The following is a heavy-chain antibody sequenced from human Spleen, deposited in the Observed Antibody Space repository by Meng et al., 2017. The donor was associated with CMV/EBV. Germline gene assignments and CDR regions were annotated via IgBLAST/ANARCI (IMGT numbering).Heavy chain of an antibody. CDR2: IRSKTYGETT. V-gene: IGHV3-49*04. Sequence: GGSLRLSCAASGLTFDDYGMSWVRQGPGTGLEWVGFIRSKTYGETTEYAASVKGRFTISRDDSKSIAYLQMNSLKTEDTAVYYCTRDRGGSYIASRLKYYYGMDVWGQGTTVTVSS. CDR3: TRDRGGSYIASRLKYYYGMDV. J-gene: IGHJ6*02. D-gene: IGHD6-6*01. CDR1: GLTFDDYG.